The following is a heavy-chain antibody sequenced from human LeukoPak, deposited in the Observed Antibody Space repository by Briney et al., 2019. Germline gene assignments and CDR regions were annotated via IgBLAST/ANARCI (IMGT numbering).Heavy chain of an antibody. CDR2: ISFDGDNE. CDR3: AREPSGNFGQLVSSAEYFQH. Sequence: GGSLRLTCATSGFTFSNYAIHWVRQAPGKGLEWVADISFDGDNEYYADSVRGRFMIARDNSKNTVYLQMNSLTIEDTAVYYCAREPSGNFGQLVSSAEYFQHWGQGTRVTVSS. V-gene: IGHV3-30-3*01. J-gene: IGHJ1*01. CDR1: GFTFSNYA. D-gene: IGHD5/OR15-5a*01.